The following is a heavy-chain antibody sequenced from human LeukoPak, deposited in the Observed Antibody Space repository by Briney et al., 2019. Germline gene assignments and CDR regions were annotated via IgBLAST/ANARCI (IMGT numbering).Heavy chain of an antibody. CDR2: ISYDGNKE. J-gene: IGHJ4*02. Sequence: GGSLRLSCAAAGFTFSGYAMHWVRQAPGKGPEWVAVISYDGNKEDYADSVKGRFTISRDNSKNTLYLQMNSLRPEDAAVYYCARNRGASGYYWVDYWGQGTLVSVSS. V-gene: IGHV3-30-3*01. CDR3: ARNRGASGYYWVDY. CDR1: GFTFSGYA. D-gene: IGHD3-22*01.